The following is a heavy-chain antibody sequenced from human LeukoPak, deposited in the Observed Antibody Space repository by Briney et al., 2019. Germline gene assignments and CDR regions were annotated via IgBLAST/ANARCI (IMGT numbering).Heavy chain of an antibody. CDR3: TKDLMTGFSSSWYFGY. CDR1: GVTFNTYA. V-gene: IGHV3-23*01. D-gene: IGHD6-13*01. CDR2: TGGSDDST. J-gene: IGHJ4*02. Sequence: GGSLRLSCAASGVTFNTYAMSWVRQAPGKGLEWVAVTGGSDDSTHYADSVKGRFTISRDNSKNSLYLQMNSLTAEDTAVYYCTKDLMTGFSSSWYFGYWVRGTLVTVSS.